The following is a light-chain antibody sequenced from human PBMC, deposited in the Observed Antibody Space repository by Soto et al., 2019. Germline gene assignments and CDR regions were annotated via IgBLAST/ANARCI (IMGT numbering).Light chain of an antibody. CDR2: GAS. Sequence: IVLTQSPGTLSLSPGERTTLSCRARQSISRYLAWYQQKPGQGPRLLIYGASSRATGTPDRFSGSGSGTASTLTINRLEPEDFALYYCQQYGSSPPTFGQGTKV. V-gene: IGKV3-20*01. CDR3: QQYGSSPPT. J-gene: IGKJ1*01. CDR1: QSISRY.